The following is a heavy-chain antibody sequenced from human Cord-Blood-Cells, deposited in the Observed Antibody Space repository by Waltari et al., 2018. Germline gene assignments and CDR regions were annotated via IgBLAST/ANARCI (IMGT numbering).Heavy chain of an antibody. J-gene: IGHJ4*02. Sequence: EVQLVESGGGLVQPGGSLSLSCAASGFTFSSYWMSWVRQAPGKGLEWVANIKQDGSEKYYVDSVKGRFTISRDNAKNSLYLQMNSLRAEDTAVYYCARDLSNWAFDYWGQGTLVTVSS. CDR1: GFTFSSYW. CDR3: ARDLSNWAFDY. D-gene: IGHD7-27*01. V-gene: IGHV3-7*01. CDR2: IKQDGSEK.